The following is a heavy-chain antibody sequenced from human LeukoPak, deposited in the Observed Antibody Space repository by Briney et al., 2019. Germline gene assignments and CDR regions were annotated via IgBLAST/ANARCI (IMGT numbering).Heavy chain of an antibody. CDR2: IWNDGSNK. V-gene: IGHV3-33*01. J-gene: IGHJ4*02. CDR3: ARASGPFDY. CDR1: GFTFSTYG. D-gene: IGHD3-10*01. Sequence: PGRSLRLSCAASGFTFSTYGMHWVRQAPGKGLEWVAVIWNDGSNKYYADSVKGRFTISRDNSKNTPYLQMNSLRAEDTAVYSCARASGPFDYWGQGTLVTVSS.